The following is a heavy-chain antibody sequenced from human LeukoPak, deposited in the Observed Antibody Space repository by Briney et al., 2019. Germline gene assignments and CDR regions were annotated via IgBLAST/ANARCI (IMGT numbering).Heavy chain of an antibody. V-gene: IGHV1-18*01. CDR2: ISAYNGNT. CDR1: GYTFTSYG. CDR3: ARDGTPYYYDSSGYYPFDY. Sequence: ASVNVSCKASGYTFTSYGISWVRQAPGQGLEWMGWISAYNGNTNYAQKLQGRVTMTTDTSTSTAYMELRSLRSDDTAVYYCARDGTPYYYDSSGYYPFDYWGQGTLVTVSS. D-gene: IGHD3-22*01. J-gene: IGHJ4*02.